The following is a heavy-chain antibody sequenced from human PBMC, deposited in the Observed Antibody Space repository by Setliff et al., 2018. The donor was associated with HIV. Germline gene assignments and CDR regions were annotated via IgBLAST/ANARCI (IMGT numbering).Heavy chain of an antibody. Sequence: GGSLRLSCAASGFTFSSYSMNWVRQAPGKGLEWVSCISSSTRYIYYADSVKGRFTISRDNAKNSLYLQMNSLRVEDTALYYCAREGPTVTTRYFHYWGQGTLVTVSS. CDR2: ISSSTRYI. D-gene: IGHD4-17*01. J-gene: IGHJ1*01. V-gene: IGHV3-21*04. CDR3: AREGPTVTTRYFHY. CDR1: GFTFSSYS.